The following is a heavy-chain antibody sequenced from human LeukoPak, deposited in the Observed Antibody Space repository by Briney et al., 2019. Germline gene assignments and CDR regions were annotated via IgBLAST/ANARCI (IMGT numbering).Heavy chain of an antibody. CDR2: IIPIFGTA. V-gene: IGHV1-69*13. D-gene: IGHD3-22*01. CDR1: GGTFSSYA. Sequence: SVKVSCKASGGTFSSYAISWVRQAPGQGLEWMGGIIPIFGTANYAQKFQGRVTITVDESTSTAYMELSSLRSEDTAVYYCARWKRSGYYFDYWGQGTLVTVSS. CDR3: ARWKRSGYYFDY. J-gene: IGHJ4*02.